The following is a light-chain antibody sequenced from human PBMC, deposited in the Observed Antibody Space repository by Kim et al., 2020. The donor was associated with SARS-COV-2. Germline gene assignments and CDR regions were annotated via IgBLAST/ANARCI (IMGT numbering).Light chain of an antibody. CDR2: GNS. Sequence: PGQRVTISCTGRSSNIGAGYDVHWYQQLPGTAPKLLIYGNSNRPSGVPDRFSASKSGTSASLAITGLQAEDEADYYCQSYDSSLDVFGTGTKVTVL. J-gene: IGLJ1*01. V-gene: IGLV1-40*01. CDR1: SSNIGAGYD. CDR3: QSYDSSLDV.